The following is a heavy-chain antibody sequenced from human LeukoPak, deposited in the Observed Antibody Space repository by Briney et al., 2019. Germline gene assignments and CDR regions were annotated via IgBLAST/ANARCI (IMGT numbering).Heavy chain of an antibody. CDR2: ISSDGTRR. V-gene: IGHV3-30*18. D-gene: IGHD2-15*01. Sequence: GGSLRLSCATSGFTFSTSDIHWVRQAPGKGLDWVAIISSDGTRRFYADSVKGRFTISRDSSKNTLYLQMNSLRAGDTALYYCAKGSSHYYSGDCCYADYWGQGSLVTVSS. CDR3: AKGSSHYYSGDCCYADY. CDR1: GFTFSTSD. J-gene: IGHJ4*02.